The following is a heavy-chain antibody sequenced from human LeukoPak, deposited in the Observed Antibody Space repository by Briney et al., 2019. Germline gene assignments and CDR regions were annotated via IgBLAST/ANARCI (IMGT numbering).Heavy chain of an antibody. CDR2: INHNGNVN. J-gene: IGHJ6*02. CDR1: GFTFSSYW. V-gene: IGHV3-7*03. Sequence: GGSLRLSCAASGFTFSSYWMNWARQAPGKGLEWVASINHNGNVNYYVDSVKGRFTISRDNAKNSLYLQMSNLRAEDTAVYYCARGRPDPIMGSSSPNPYYYYGMDVWGQGTTVTVSS. CDR3: ARGRPDPIMGSSSPNPYYYYGMDV. D-gene: IGHD6-6*01.